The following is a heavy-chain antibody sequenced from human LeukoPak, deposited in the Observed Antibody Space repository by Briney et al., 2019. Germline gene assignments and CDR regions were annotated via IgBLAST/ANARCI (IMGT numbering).Heavy chain of an antibody. CDR2: IYYSGST. CDR3: ARGRQLKYYYDSSGYYPPFFDY. CDR1: GGSVSSGSNY. J-gene: IGHJ4*02. V-gene: IGHV4-61*01. Sequence: PSETLSLTCTVSGGSVSSGSNYWSWIRQPPGKRLEWMGYIYYSGSTNYNPSLKSRVTISVDTSKNQFSLELSSVTAADTAVYYCARGRQLKYYYDSSGYYPPFFDYWGQGTLVTVSS. D-gene: IGHD3-22*01.